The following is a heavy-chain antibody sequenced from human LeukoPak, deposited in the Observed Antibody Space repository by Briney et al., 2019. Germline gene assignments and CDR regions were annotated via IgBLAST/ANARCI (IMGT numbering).Heavy chain of an antibody. D-gene: IGHD6-13*01. J-gene: IGHJ4*02. CDR2: ISAYNGNT. CDR1: GYTFTSYG. Sequence: ASVKVSCKASGYTFTSYGISWVRQAPGQGLEWMGWISAYNGNTNYAQKLQGRVTMTTDTSTSTAYMELRSLRSDDTAVYYCARGQSITEPGSWIDHWGQGTLVTVSS. CDR3: ARGQSITEPGSWIDH. V-gene: IGHV1-18*01.